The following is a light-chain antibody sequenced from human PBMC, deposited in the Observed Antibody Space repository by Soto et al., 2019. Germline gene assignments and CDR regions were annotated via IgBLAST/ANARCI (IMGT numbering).Light chain of an antibody. J-gene: IGKJ4*01. CDR1: QSVDNY. V-gene: IGKV3-11*01. Sequence: EIVLTQSPDTLSLSPGDRATLSCRASQSVDNYLVWYQQRPGQAPRLLIYDASTRATGIPARFTGSGSGTDFSLTISSLEPEDFAVYYCQQRSKWPRAFRGGTKVEIK. CDR2: DAS. CDR3: QQRSKWPRA.